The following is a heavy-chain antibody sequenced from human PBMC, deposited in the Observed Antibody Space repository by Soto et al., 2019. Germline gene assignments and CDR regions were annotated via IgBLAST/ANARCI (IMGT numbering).Heavy chain of an antibody. CDR3: AREYSSGWPLDY. J-gene: IGHJ4*02. CDR2: VSNDGNNK. CDR1: GFRFSNYA. D-gene: IGHD6-19*01. Sequence: GGSLRLCCAASGFRFSNYAMHWVRQAPGKGLEWVAVVSNDGNNKYYADSVKGRFTISRDNSKNTLFLQMNSLRSEDTAVYFCAREYSSGWPLDYWGQGTLVTVSS. V-gene: IGHV3-30-3*01.